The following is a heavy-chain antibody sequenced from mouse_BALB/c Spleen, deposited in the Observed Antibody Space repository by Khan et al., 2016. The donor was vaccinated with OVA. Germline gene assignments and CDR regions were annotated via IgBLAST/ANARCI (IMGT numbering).Heavy chain of an antibody. Sequence: EVQLQESGPGLVKPSQTVSLTCTVTGISITSGNYRWSWIRQFPGNKLEWIGNIYYSGTVTYNPSLTSRTTITRDTSKNQFFLEMNSLTAEDAATDACARDYGSLYGNIEVWGAGTTLTVSS. J-gene: IGHJ1*01. CDR3: ARDYGSLYGNIEV. D-gene: IGHD1-1*01. CDR1: GISITSGNYR. CDR2: IYYSGTV. V-gene: IGHV3-5*02.